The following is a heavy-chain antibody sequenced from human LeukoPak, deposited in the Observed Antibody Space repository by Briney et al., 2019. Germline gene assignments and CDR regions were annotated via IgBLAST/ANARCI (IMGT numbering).Heavy chain of an antibody. CDR3: ARGGYSYGYYYVDV. CDR2: IYTSGST. J-gene: IGHJ6*03. CDR1: GGSISSGSYY. Sequence: SETLSLTCTVSGGSISSGSYYWSWIRQPAGKGLGWIGRIYTSGSTNYNPSLKSRVTISVDTSKNQFSLKLSSVTAADTAVYYCARGGYSYGYYYVDVWGKGTTVTISS. V-gene: IGHV4-61*02. D-gene: IGHD5-18*01.